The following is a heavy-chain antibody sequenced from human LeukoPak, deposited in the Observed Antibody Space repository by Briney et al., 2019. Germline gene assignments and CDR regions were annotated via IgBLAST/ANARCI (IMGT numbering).Heavy chain of an antibody. V-gene: IGHV1-2*02. D-gene: IGHD3-22*01. CDR1: GYTFTGYY. CDR2: INPNSGGT. Sequence: ASVKVSCKASGYTFTGYYMHWVRQAPGQGLEWMGWINPNSGGTNYAQKLQGRVTMTRDTSISTAYMELSSLRSEDTAVYYCATGARSLNYYDSSGYIDYWGQGTLVTVSS. CDR3: ATGARSLNYYDSSGYIDY. J-gene: IGHJ4*02.